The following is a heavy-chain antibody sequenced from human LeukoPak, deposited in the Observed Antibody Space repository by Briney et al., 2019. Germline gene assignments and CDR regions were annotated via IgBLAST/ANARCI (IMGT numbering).Heavy chain of an antibody. CDR2: IRYDGSNK. J-gene: IGHJ6*03. CDR3: ARGGQDTAMVGSDYYFYYYMDV. D-gene: IGHD5-18*01. Sequence: PGGSLRLSCAASGFTFSSYGMHWVRQAPGKWLEWVAFIRYDGSNKYYADSVKGRFTISRDNSKNTLYLQMNSLRAEDTAVYYCARGGQDTAMVGSDYYFYYYMDVWGKGTTVTVSS. V-gene: IGHV3-30*02. CDR1: GFTFSSYG.